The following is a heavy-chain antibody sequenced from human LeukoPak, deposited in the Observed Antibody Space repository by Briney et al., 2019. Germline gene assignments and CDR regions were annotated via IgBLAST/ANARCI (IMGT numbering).Heavy chain of an antibody. CDR3: AQAQGGARFRSPIN. Sequence: PSETLSLTCAVYGGSFSGYYWSWIRQPPGKGLEWIGEINHSGSTNYNPSLKSRVTISVDTSKNQFSLKLSSVTAADTAVYYCAQAQGGARFRSPINRGQGTLVTVSS. J-gene: IGHJ4*02. V-gene: IGHV4-34*01. CDR2: INHSGST. D-gene: IGHD3-16*01. CDR1: GGSFSGYY.